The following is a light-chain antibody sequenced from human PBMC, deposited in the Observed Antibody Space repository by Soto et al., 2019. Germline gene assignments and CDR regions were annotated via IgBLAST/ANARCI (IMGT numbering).Light chain of an antibody. CDR1: QSVSNN. CDR3: QQYNVWPLT. J-gene: IGKJ4*01. Sequence: EIVMTQSPATLSVSPGERATLSCRASQSVSNNLAWYQQKPGQTPKLLIYVASTRATGIPARFSGSGSGTEFTLTISSLKSEDFAVYYCQQYNVWPLTFGGGTKVDFK. CDR2: VAS. V-gene: IGKV3-15*01.